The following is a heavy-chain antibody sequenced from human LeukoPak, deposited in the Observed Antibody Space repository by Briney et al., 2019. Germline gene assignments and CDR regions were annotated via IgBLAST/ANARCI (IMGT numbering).Heavy chain of an antibody. CDR3: ARGGYDILTTYFDY. CDR1: GFTVSSNY. V-gene: IGHV3-53*01. Sequence: GGSLRLSCAASGFTVSSNYMSWVRQAPGKGLELVSVIYSGGSTYYADSVKGRFTISRDNSKNTLYLQMNSLRAEDTAVYYCARGGYDILTTYFDYWGQGTLVTVSS. D-gene: IGHD3-9*01. CDR2: IYSGGST. J-gene: IGHJ4*02.